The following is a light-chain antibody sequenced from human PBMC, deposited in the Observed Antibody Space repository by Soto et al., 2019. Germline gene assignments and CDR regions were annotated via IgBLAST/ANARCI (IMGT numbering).Light chain of an antibody. V-gene: IGKV1-9*01. J-gene: IGKJ4*01. CDR1: QDISSY. CDR2: GAS. CDR3: QQVYDYPIT. Sequence: DIQLTQSPSFLSASVGGRVTVTCRSSQDISSYLAWYQQKPGKAPKILIYGASTLQSGVPPRFGGSGSGTAFTLTISSLQPEDSATYFCQQVYDYPITFGGGTKVDIK.